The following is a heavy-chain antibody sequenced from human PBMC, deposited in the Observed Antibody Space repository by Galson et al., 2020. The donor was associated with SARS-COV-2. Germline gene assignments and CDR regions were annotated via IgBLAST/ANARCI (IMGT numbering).Heavy chain of an antibody. D-gene: IGHD3-3*01. CDR2: IKQDGSEK. CDR1: GFTFSSYW. Sequence: GESLKISCVASGFTFSSYWMNWVRQAPGKGLEWVANIKQDGSEKYYVDSVKDRFTISRDNAKNSLYLQMSSLRDEDTAVYYCARGSSYYDFWSGRAEFFQHWGQGVLVTVSS. CDR3: ARGSSYYDFWSGRAEFFQH. J-gene: IGHJ1*01. V-gene: IGHV3-7*01.